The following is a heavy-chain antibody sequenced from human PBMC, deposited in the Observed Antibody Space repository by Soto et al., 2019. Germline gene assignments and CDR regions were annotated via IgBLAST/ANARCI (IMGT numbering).Heavy chain of an antibody. D-gene: IGHD1-26*01. CDR3: ANEHQSGYYYYGMDV. CDR2: ISYDGNYK. Sequence: PGGSLRLSCAASGFTFSSYGMHWVRQAPGKGLEWVAIISYDGNYKYYGDSVKGRFTISRDNSKNTLYLQMNSLRAEDTAVYFCANEHQSGYYYYGMDVWGQGTTVTVSS. J-gene: IGHJ6*02. CDR1: GFTFSSYG. V-gene: IGHV3-30*18.